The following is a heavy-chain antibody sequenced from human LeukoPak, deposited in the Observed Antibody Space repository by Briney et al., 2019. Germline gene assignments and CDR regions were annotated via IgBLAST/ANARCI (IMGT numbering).Heavy chain of an antibody. J-gene: IGHJ6*02. Sequence: PGGSLRLSCAASGFTFSSYAMSWVRQAPGKGLEWVSAISGSGGSTYYADSVKGRFTISRGNSKNTLYLQMNSLRAEDTAVYYCATIQNRDYYYGMDVWGQGTTVTVSS. CDR1: GFTFSSYA. CDR3: ATIQNRDYYYGMDV. CDR2: ISGSGGST. D-gene: IGHD2/OR15-2a*01. V-gene: IGHV3-23*01.